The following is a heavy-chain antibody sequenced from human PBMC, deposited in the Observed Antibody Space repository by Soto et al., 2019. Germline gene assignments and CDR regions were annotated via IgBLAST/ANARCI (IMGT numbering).Heavy chain of an antibody. CDR1: GGSISRSHW. CDR3: ARERPDGARLDP. J-gene: IGHJ5*02. D-gene: IGHD6-6*01. V-gene: IGHV4-4*02. CDR2: IYHSGST. Sequence: SETLSLTCAVSGGSISRSHWWSWVPQPPGKGLEWIGEIYHSGSTYYNPSLKSRVTISVDTSKNQFSLKLSSVTAADTAVYYCARERPDGARLDPWGQGTLVTVSS.